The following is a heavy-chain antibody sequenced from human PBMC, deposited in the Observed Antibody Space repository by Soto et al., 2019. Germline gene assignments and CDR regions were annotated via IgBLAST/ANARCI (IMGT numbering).Heavy chain of an antibody. CDR2: IYYSGST. D-gene: IGHD6-13*01. J-gene: IGHJ5*02. Sequence: SETLSLTCTVSGGSISSYYWSWIRQPPGKGRELIGYIYYSGSTNYNPSLKSRVTISVDTSKKQFSLKLSSVTAADTAVYYCARVGVGSSSWCWFDPCGQGTRVTVSS. CDR3: ARVGVGSSSWCWFDP. CDR1: GGSISSYY. V-gene: IGHV4-59*01.